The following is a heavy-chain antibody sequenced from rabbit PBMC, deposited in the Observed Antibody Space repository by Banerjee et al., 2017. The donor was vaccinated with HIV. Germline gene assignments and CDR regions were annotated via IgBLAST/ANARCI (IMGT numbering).Heavy chain of an antibody. Sequence: QSLEESGGDLVKPGASLTLTCTASGFSFSSGCYLCWVRQAPGKGPEWIACIKSDGFNTWYASWAKGRFTISKTSSTTVTLQMTSLTAADTATYFCARDYDYGYAGYAYGLDLWGPGTLVTVS. CDR2: IKSDGFNT. V-gene: IGHV1S40*01. D-gene: IGHD6-1*01. CDR3: ARDYDYGYAGYAYGLDL. J-gene: IGHJ3*01. CDR1: GFSFSSGCY.